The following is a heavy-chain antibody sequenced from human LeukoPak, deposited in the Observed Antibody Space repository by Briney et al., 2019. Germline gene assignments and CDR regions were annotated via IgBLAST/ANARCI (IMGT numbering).Heavy chain of an antibody. V-gene: IGHV3-21*01. J-gene: IGHJ4*02. CDR3: ARDYYDFWSGSLWGNFDY. CDR1: GFTFSSYS. Sequence: PGGSLRLSXAASGFTFSSYSMNWVRQAPGKGLEWVSSISSSSSYIYYADSVKGRFTISRDNAKNSLYLQMNSLRAEDTAVYYCARDYYDFWSGSLWGNFDYWGQGTLVTVSS. CDR2: ISSSSSYI. D-gene: IGHD3-3*01.